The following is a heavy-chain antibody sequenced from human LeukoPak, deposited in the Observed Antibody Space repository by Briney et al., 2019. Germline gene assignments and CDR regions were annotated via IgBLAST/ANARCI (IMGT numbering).Heavy chain of an antibody. D-gene: IGHD6-13*01. J-gene: IGHJ4*02. CDR2: IMYDGSDK. CDR3: AKDRGIAAAVDY. Sequence: GGSLRLSCAASGFTFSSNDMNWVRQAPGKGLEWVAFIMYDGSDKYYADSVKGRFTISRDNSKNTLYLQMNSLRAEDTAVYYCAKDRGIAAAVDYWGQGTLVTVSS. CDR1: GFTFSSND. V-gene: IGHV3-30*02.